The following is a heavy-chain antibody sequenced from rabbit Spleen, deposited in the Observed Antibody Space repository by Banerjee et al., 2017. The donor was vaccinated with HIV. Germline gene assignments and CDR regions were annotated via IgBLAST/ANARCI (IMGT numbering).Heavy chain of an antibody. J-gene: IGHJ4*01. CDR1: EVSFSGYYY. Sequence: QEQLEESGGGLVKPEGSLTLTCTASEVSFSGYYYICWVRQAPGKGLEWIACIYSGDGSADYATWVNGRFTISRSTSLNTVFLQMTSLTAADTATYFCARSGSSGGWVYNLWGPGTLVTVS. CDR2: IYSGDGSA. D-gene: IGHD1-1*01. V-gene: IGHV1S43*01. CDR3: ARSGSSGGWVYNL.